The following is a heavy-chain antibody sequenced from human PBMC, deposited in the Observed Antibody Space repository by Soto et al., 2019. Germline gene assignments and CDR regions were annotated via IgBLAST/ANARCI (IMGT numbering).Heavy chain of an antibody. CDR2: IVVGSGNT. V-gene: IGHV1-58*02. D-gene: IGHD1-26*01. CDR1: GFTFTSSA. CDR3: AAWACGYYYYMDV. Sequence: SVKVSCKASGFTFTSSAMQWVRQARGQRLEWIGWIVVGSGNTNYAQKFQERVTITRDMSTSTAYMELSSLRSEDTAVYYCAAWACGYYYYMDVWGKGTKVTVSS. J-gene: IGHJ6*03.